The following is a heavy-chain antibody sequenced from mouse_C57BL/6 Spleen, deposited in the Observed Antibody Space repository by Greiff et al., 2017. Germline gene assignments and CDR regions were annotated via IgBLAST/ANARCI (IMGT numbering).Heavy chain of an antibody. CDR3: ARPQLGEAWFAY. D-gene: IGHD4-1*02. V-gene: IGHV5-12*01. Sequence: EVQGVESGGGLVQPGGSLKLSCAASGFTFSDYYMYWVRQTPEKRLEWVAYISNGGGSTYYPDTVKGRFTISRDNAKNTLYLQMSRLKSEDTAMYYCARPQLGEAWFAYWGQGTLVTVSA. CDR2: ISNGGGST. CDR1: GFTFSDYY. J-gene: IGHJ3*01.